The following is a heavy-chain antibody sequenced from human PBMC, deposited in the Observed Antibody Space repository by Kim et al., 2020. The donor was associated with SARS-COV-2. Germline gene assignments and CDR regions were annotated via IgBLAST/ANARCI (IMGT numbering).Heavy chain of an antibody. Sequence: ADSVKGRFTISRDISRDTVSLQMRSLTVEDSAVYYCAKGPTAGEAGIDYWGQGTLVTVSS. D-gene: IGHD2-8*02. V-gene: IGHV3-23*01. CDR3: AKGPTAGEAGIDY. J-gene: IGHJ4*02.